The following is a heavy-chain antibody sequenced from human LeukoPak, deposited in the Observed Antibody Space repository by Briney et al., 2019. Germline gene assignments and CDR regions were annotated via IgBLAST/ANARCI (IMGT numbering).Heavy chain of an antibody. V-gene: IGHV1-8*01. CDR2: MNPVTGNA. Sequence: GASVKVSCKASGYTFRNFDINWGRQAPGQGPEWMGWMNPVTGNAGSAQKFQGRVTLTRDMSISTAYMELSSLTFDDTAFYYCARAPMGTAALYWGQGTLITVSS. D-gene: IGHD2-2*01. CDR3: ARAPMGTAALY. CDR1: GYTFRNFD. J-gene: IGHJ4*02.